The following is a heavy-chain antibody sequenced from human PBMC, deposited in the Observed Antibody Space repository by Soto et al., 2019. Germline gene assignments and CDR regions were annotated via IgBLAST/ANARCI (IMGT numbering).Heavy chain of an antibody. J-gene: IGHJ4*02. D-gene: IGHD3-22*01. CDR3: ARGPIDSSGFPAGYFDY. CDR2: IYYSGST. V-gene: IGHV4-30-4*01. CDR1: GGSISSGDYY. Sequence: SETLSLTCTVSGGSISSGDYYWRWIRQPPGKGLEWIGYIYYSGSTYYNPSLKSRVTISVDTSKNQFSLKLSSVAAADTAVYYCARGPIDSSGFPAGYFDYWGQGTLVTVS.